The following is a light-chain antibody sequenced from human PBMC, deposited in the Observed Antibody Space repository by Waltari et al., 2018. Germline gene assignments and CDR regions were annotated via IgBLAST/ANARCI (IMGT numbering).Light chain of an antibody. CDR2: DVN. CDR3: SSYTSSNTL. V-gene: IGLV2-14*03. J-gene: IGLJ2*01. CDR1: SSDVGGYNY. Sequence: QSALTQPASVSGSPGQSITISCTGTSSDVGGYNYVSWYQQHPDKAPKLMIYDVNNLASCVSNRFSGSKSGNTASLTISGLQAEYEADYYCSSYTSSNTLFGGGTKLTVL.